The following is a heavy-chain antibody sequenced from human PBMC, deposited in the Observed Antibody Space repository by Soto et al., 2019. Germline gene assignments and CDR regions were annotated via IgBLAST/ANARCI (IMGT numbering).Heavy chain of an antibody. Sequence: LRLSCAASGFTFDSFAMTWVRQAPGKGLEWVSAISASGGSTFYADSVKGRFTISRDSSKNTLYLQMNSLRAEDTAVYYCARGAVMPDSWGQGTLVTVSS. D-gene: IGHD3-16*01. CDR1: GFTFDSFA. J-gene: IGHJ4*02. CDR2: ISASGGST. V-gene: IGHV3-23*01. CDR3: ARGAVMPDS.